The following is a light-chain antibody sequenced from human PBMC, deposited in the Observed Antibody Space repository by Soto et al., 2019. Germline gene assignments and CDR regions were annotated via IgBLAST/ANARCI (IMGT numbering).Light chain of an antibody. V-gene: IGLV2-8*01. J-gene: IGLJ3*02. CDR1: SSDVGNYKY. Sequence: QSVLTQSPSASESPGQSVTISCTRTSSDVGNYKYVSWYQQHPGKAPKLMIYEVSKRPSGVPDRFSGSKSGNTASLTVSGLQVEDEADYYCSSYAGSNLWVFGGGTKVTVL. CDR2: EVS. CDR3: SSYAGSNLWV.